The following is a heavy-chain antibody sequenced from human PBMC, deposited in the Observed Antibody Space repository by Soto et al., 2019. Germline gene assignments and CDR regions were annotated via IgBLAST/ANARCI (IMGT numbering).Heavy chain of an antibody. V-gene: IGHV3-21*01. CDR1: GFTFSSYS. CDR2: ISSSSYI. Sequence: GGSLRLSCAASGFTFSSYSMNWVRQAPGKGLEWVSSISSSSYIYYADSVKGRFTISRDNAKNSLYLQMNSLRAEDTAVYYCARVRPYYGMDVWGQGTTVTVSS. CDR3: ARVRPYYGMDV. J-gene: IGHJ6*02.